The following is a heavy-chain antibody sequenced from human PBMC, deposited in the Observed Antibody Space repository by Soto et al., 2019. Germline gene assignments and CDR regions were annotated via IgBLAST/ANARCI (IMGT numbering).Heavy chain of an antibody. CDR3: THSRCGGDCLQSYSSHYYYGMDV. J-gene: IGHJ6*02. CDR2: IYWDDDK. V-gene: IGHV2-5*02. Sequence: QITLMESGPTLVKPTQTLTLTCTFSGFSLSTGGVGVGWIRQPPGKALEWLARIYWDDDKRYSPSLRSRLTITKDTSKNQVVLTMTNMDPVDTATYYCTHSRCGGDCLQSYSSHYYYGMDVWGQGTTVTVSS. CDR1: GFSLSTGGVG. D-gene: IGHD2-21*02.